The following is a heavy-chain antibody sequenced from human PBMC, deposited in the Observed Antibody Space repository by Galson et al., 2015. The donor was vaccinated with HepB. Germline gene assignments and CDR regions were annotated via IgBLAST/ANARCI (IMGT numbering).Heavy chain of an antibody. D-gene: IGHD7-27*01. CDR1: GFSLSTSGVG. J-gene: IGHJ4*02. CDR2: IYWTDDT. Sequence: PALVKPTQTLTLTCTFSGFSLSTSGVGVGWIRQPHGKALEWLALIYWTDDTRYSPSLKTRLTITKDTSKNQVVLTMTNIDPVDTGTYYCAHSRKLGMNFDYWGQGTLVTVAS. V-gene: IGHV2-5*01. CDR3: AHSRKLGMNFDY.